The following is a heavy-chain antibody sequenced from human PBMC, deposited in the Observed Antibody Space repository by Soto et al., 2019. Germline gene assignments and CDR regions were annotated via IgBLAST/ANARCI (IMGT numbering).Heavy chain of an antibody. CDR3: ARGGYSSASTSFYFDH. CDR2: IYYSGTT. CDR1: GDSIGSYF. J-gene: IGHJ4*02. Sequence: QVHLQESGPGLVKPSETLSLTCTVSGDSIGSYFWSWIRQPPGKGLEWIGYIYYSGTTNYNPSLKSRVTISVVTSKNQFSLKLHSVTASDTAVYYCARGGYSSASTSFYFDHWGQGTLVTVSS. V-gene: IGHV4-59*12. D-gene: IGHD5-18*01.